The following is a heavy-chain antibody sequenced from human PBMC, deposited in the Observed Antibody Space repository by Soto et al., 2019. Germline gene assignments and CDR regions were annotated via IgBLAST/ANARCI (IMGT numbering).Heavy chain of an antibody. CDR1: GFTFSSYS. D-gene: IGHD1-26*01. CDR3: ARGAGGSYYYYYYGMDV. CDR2: ISSSSSYI. Sequence: GGSLRLSCAASGFTFSSYSMNWVRQAPGKGLEWVSSISSSSSYIYYTDSVKGRFTISRDNAKNALYRQMNSLRAEDTAVYYCARGAGGSYYYYYYGMDVWGQGTTVTVSS. J-gene: IGHJ6*02. V-gene: IGHV3-21*01.